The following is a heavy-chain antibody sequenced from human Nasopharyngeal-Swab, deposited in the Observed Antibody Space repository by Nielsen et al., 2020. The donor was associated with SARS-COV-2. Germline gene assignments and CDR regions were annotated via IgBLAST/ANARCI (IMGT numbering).Heavy chain of an antibody. CDR1: GFTFSSYA. D-gene: IGHD6-13*01. CDR3: AKDAGGYSSS. J-gene: IGHJ4*02. Sequence: GESLKISCAASGFTFSSYAMSWVRQAPGKGLEWFSSISSSDGRTYYADSVTGRFTISRDNAKNTLYLQMNSLRAEDTAVYYCAKDAGGYSSSWGQGTLVTVSS. V-gene: IGHV3-23*01. CDR2: ISSSDGRT.